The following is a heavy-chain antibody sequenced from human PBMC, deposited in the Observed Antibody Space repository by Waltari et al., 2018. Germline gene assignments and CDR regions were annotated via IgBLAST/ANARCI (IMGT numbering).Heavy chain of an antibody. Sequence: VQLQQWGAGLLKPSETLSLTCAVYGGSFSGYYWSWIRQPPGTGLEWVSAISGSGGSTYYADSVKGRFTISRDNSKNTLYLQMNSLRAEDTAVYYCTTDRRDGYNYPYYYYMDVWGKGTTVTVSS. CDR2: ISGSGGST. V-gene: IGHV3-23*01. D-gene: IGHD1-1*01. CDR3: TTDRRDGYNYPYYYYMDV. CDR1: GGSFSGYY. J-gene: IGHJ6*03.